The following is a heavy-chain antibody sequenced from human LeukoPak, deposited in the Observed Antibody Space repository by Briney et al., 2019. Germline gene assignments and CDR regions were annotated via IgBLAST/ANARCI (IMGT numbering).Heavy chain of an antibody. CDR2: IHPGDSDT. CDR1: GYTFTDYW. CDR3: TRHAGYSSGWYGVY. V-gene: IGHV5-51*01. D-gene: IGHD6-19*01. Sequence: GESLKISCKASGYTFTDYWIGWVRQMPGKGLEWMGIIHPGDSDTRYSPSFQGQVTISADKSINTAYLQWSSLKASDTAMYYCTRHAGYSSGWYGVYWGQGTLVTVSS. J-gene: IGHJ4*02.